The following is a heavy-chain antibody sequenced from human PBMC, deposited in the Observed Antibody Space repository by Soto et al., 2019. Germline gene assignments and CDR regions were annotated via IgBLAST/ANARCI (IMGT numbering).Heavy chain of an antibody. J-gene: IGHJ5*02. V-gene: IGHV5-10-1*01. CDR1: GYSFTTYW. D-gene: IGHD5-12*01. CDR3: GRVRVDKAEGWFDP. Sequence: GESLKISCKGSGYSFTTYWITWVRQVPGKGLEWMGRIDPSDSYVNYSPSFQGHVTMSADKSISTAYLQWSSLKASDTAIYFCGRVRVDKAEGWFDPWGQGTLVTVSS. CDR2: IDPSDSYV.